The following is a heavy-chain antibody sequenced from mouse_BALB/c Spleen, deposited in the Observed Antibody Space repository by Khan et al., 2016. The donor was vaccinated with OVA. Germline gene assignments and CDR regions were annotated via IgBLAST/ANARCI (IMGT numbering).Heavy chain of an antibody. CDR2: IIYTGHT. Sequence: EVQLQESGPSLVKPSQTLSLTCSVTGDSITTGYWNWIRKFPGNKLEYMGYIIYTGHTYYNPSLKSRISITRHTSNNQYYLQLNSVTDEDTATYYCARSTYRYAFVYWGQGTLVTVSA. V-gene: IGHV3-8*02. J-gene: IGHJ3*01. CDR3: ARSTYRYAFVY. D-gene: IGHD2-14*01. CDR1: GDSITTGY.